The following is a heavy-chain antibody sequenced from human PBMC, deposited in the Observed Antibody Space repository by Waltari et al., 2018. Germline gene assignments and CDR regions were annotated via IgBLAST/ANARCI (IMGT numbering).Heavy chain of an antibody. D-gene: IGHD1-26*01. CDR2: IYYSGST. V-gene: IGHV4-39*07. J-gene: IGHJ4*02. Sequence: QVQLQQWGAGLLKPSETLSLTCTVSGGSISSSSYYWGWIRQPPGKGLEWIGSIYYSGSTYYNPSLKSRVTISVDTSKNQFSLKLSSVTAADTAVYYCARGEVGAIPPDYWGQGTLVTVSS. CDR3: ARGEVGAIPPDY. CDR1: GGSISSSSYY.